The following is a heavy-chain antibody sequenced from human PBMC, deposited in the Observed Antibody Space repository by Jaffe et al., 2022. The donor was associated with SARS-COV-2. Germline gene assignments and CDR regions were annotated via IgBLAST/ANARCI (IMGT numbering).Heavy chain of an antibody. V-gene: IGHV4-34*01. J-gene: IGHJ5*02. D-gene: IGHD6-6*01. CDR1: GGSFSGYY. CDR2: INHSGST. Sequence: QVQLQQWGAGLLKPSETLSLTCAVYGGSFSGYYWSWIRQPPGKGLEWIGEINHSGSTNYNPSLKSRVTISVDTSKNQFSLKLSSVTAADTAVYYCARPYLYSSSSYNWFDPWGQGTLVTVSS. CDR3: ARPYLYSSSSYNWFDP.